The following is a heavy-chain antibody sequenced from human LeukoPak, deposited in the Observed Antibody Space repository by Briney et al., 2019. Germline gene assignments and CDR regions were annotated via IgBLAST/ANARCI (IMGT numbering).Heavy chain of an antibody. CDR2: IYYSGST. CDR3: ARVRDYYSYYYHMDV. Sequence: SETLSLTCTVSGGSISSYYWSWIRQPPGKGLEWIGYIYYSGSTNYNPSLKSRVTISVDTSKNQFSLKLSSVTAADTAVYYCARVRDYYSYYYHMDVWGKGTTVTISS. D-gene: IGHD2-21*01. CDR1: GGSISSYY. V-gene: IGHV4-59*01. J-gene: IGHJ6*03.